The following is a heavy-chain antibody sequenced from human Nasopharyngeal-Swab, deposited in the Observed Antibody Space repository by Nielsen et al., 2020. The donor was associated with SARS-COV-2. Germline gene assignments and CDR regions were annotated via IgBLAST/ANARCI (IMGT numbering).Heavy chain of an antibody. D-gene: IGHD1/OR15-1a*01. Sequence: GESLKISCAASGFTFSSYAMHWVRQAPGKGLEWVAVISYDGSNKYYADFVKGRFTISRDNSKNTLYLQMNSLRAEDTAVYYCARGRTGNYYYGMDVWGQGTTVTVSS. J-gene: IGHJ6*02. CDR3: ARGRTGNYYYGMDV. CDR2: ISYDGSNK. V-gene: IGHV3-30-3*01. CDR1: GFTFSSYA.